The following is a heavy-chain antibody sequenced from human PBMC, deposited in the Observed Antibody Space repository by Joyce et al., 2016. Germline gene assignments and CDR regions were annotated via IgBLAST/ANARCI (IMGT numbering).Heavy chain of an antibody. Sequence: QVQLVQSGVEVKKPGASVKVSCKASGYMFFSYGISWVRQAPGQGLEWMGWISGYDGKTNYAQKVQGRVQMTADTSTSTAYLELRSLRSDDTAVYYCARERHYEAGSYRGMDVWGQGTTVYVSS. V-gene: IGHV1-18*01. CDR1: GYMFFSYG. J-gene: IGHJ6*02. D-gene: IGHD3-10*01. CDR2: ISGYDGKT. CDR3: ARERHYEAGSYRGMDV.